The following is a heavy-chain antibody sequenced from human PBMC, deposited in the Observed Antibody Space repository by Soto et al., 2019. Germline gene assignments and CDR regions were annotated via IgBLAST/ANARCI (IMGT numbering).Heavy chain of an antibody. D-gene: IGHD6-6*01. CDR3: ASQHSSSPNYYYYYMDV. CDR1: GGTFSSYT. Sequence: GASVKVSCKASGGTFSSYTISWVRQAPGQGLEWMGRIIPILGIANYAQKFQGRVTITADKSTSTAYMELSSLRSEDTAVYYCASQHSSSPNYYYYYMDVWGKGTTVTVSS. J-gene: IGHJ6*03. V-gene: IGHV1-69*02. CDR2: IIPILGIA.